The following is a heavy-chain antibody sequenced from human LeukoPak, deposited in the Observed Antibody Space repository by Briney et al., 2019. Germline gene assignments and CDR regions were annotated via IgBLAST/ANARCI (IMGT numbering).Heavy chain of an antibody. D-gene: IGHD6-6*01. V-gene: IGHV4-34*01. CDR2: INHSGST. CDR3: ARVRKQLVDY. Sequence: SETLSPTCAVYGGSFSGYYWSWIRQPPGKGLEWIGEINHSGSTNYNPSLKSRVTISVDTSKKQFSLKLSSVTAADTAVYYCARVRKQLVDYWGQGTLVTVSS. J-gene: IGHJ4*02. CDR1: GGSFSGYY.